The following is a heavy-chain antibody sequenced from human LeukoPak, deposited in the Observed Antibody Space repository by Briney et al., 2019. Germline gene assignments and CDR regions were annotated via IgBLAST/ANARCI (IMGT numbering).Heavy chain of an antibody. D-gene: IGHD3-22*01. CDR2: ISWNSGSI. CDR3: AKDMENCGYYSGLGAFDI. V-gene: IGHV3-9*01. J-gene: IGHJ3*02. Sequence: GGSLRLSCAASGFTFDDYAMHWVRQAPGKGLEWVSGISWNSGSIGYADSVKGRFTISRDNAKNSLYLQMNSLRAEDTALYYCAKDMENCGYYSGLGAFDIWGQGTMVTVSS. CDR1: GFTFDDYA.